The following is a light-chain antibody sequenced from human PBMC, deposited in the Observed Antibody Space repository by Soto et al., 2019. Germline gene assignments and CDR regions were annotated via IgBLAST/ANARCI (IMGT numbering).Light chain of an antibody. Sequence: DIVMTQSPDSLAVSLGERATINCKASQSVFSNSNNQNYLAWFQQKSGQPPKLLIYWASTRQSGVPDRFSGSGSATDFTLTISSLQAEDVAVYYCQQYHSDPITFGQGTRLEIK. J-gene: IGKJ5*01. CDR2: WAS. CDR1: QSVFSNSNNQNY. CDR3: QQYHSDPIT. V-gene: IGKV4-1*01.